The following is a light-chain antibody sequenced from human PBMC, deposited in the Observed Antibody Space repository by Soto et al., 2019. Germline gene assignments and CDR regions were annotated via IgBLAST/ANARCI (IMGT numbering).Light chain of an antibody. CDR2: DVS. CDR3: SSYTSINTLV. Sequence: QSALTQPASVSGSPGQSITISCAGTTADVGRYNYVSWYQQYPGRAPKLMIYDVSNRPSGVSSRFSGSKSGNTASLTISGLQAEDEADYYCSSYTSINTLVFGGGTKVTVL. CDR1: TADVGRYNY. J-gene: IGLJ2*01. V-gene: IGLV2-14*01.